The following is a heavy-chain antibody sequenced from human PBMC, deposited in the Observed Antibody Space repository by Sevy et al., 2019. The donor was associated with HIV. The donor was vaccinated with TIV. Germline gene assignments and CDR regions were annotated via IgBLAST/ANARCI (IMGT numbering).Heavy chain of an antibody. V-gene: IGHV1-18*01. D-gene: IGHD1-7*01. CDR1: GYSFSNYG. J-gene: IGHJ5*02. Sequence: ASVKGSCKASGYSFSNYGLTWVRQAPGQGLEWMGWISGYNGETHYAQKFQGRVTMSRETSTTTADMELRSLKFEDTAFYYCAAISTTSVFDPWGQGTLVTVSS. CDR3: AAISTTSVFDP. CDR2: ISGYNGET.